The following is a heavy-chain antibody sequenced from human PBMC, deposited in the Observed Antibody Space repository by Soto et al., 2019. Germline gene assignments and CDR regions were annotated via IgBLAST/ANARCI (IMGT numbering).Heavy chain of an antibody. V-gene: IGHV1-69*02. J-gene: IGHJ3*02. CDR3: ARSTYYYDSSGGDAFDI. D-gene: IGHD3-22*01. CDR2: IIPILGIA. Sequence: QVQLVQSGAEVKKPGSSVKVSCKASGGTFSSYTISWVRQAPGQGLEWMGRIIPILGIANYAQKFQGRVTITADKSTSTAYMELSSLRSEDTAVYYCARSTYYYDSSGGDAFDIWGQGTMVTVSS. CDR1: GGTFSSYT.